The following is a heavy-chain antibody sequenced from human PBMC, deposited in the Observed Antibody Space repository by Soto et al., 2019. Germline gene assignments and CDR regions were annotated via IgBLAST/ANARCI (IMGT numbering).Heavy chain of an antibody. CDR1: GYTFTSYA. D-gene: IGHD2-8*01. V-gene: IGHV1-3*01. Sequence: ASVKVSCKASGYTFTSYAMHWVRQAPGQRLEWMGWINAGNGNTKYSQKFQGRVTITRDTSASTAYMELSSLRSEDTSVYYCARENHLIFRFDPWGQGTLVTVSS. CDR3: ARENHLIFRFDP. CDR2: INAGNGNT. J-gene: IGHJ5*02.